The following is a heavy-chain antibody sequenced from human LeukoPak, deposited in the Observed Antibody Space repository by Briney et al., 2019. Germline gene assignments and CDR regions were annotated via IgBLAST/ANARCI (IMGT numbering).Heavy chain of an antibody. CDR2: IHQSGST. V-gene: IGHV4-34*01. D-gene: IGHD2-2*01. J-gene: IGHJ4*02. CDR1: GDSLSVYY. CDR3: ARPRYCMSTSCPDPQFEH. Sequence: SEXXXXXCAVYGDSLSVYYWSWIRQSPGKGLEWIGEIHQSGSTNYNPSLKSRIVMSVDTSKNQFSLKMRSVTAADTAVYYCARPRYCMSTSCPDPQFEHWGQGTLVTVSS.